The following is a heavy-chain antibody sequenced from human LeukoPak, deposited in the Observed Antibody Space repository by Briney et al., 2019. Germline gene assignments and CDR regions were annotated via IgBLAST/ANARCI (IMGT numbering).Heavy chain of an antibody. J-gene: IGHJ4*02. CDR1: GYSFTSNY. CDR2: IYPRDGST. Sequence: ASVKVSCKASGYSFTSNYIHWVRQAPGQGLEWMGMIYPRDGSTSYAQKFQGRVTVTRGTSTSTVHMEPSGLRSEDTAVYYCARDQEAFDYWGQGTLVTVSS. CDR3: ARDQEAFDY. V-gene: IGHV1-46*01.